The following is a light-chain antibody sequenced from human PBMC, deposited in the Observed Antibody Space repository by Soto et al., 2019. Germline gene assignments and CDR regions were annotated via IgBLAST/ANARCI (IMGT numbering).Light chain of an antibody. J-gene: IGLJ2*01. Sequence: QSALTQPPSVSGSPGQSVTISCTGTSSDIGGYNRVSWYQQPPGTAPKLMIYEVSNRPSGVPDRFSGSKSGNTASLTISGLQAEDEADYYCSSYTSSNTFGVFGGGTKVTVL. V-gene: IGLV2-18*02. CDR1: SSDIGGYNR. CDR2: EVS. CDR3: SSYTSSNTFGV.